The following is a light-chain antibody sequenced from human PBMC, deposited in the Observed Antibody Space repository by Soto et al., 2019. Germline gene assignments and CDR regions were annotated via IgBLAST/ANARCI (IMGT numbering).Light chain of an antibody. Sequence: QSVLTQPPSASGTPGQRVTISCSGSCSNIGSNTVNWYQQLPGTAPKLLIYSNNQRPSGVPDRFSGSKSGTSASLAISGLQSEDEADYYCAAWDDTLNGGVFGTGTKLTVL. J-gene: IGLJ1*01. CDR1: CSNIGSNT. V-gene: IGLV1-44*01. CDR3: AAWDDTLNGGV. CDR2: SNN.